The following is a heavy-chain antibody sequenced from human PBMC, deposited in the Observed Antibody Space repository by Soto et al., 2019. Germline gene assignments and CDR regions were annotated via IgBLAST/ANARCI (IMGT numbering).Heavy chain of an antibody. D-gene: IGHD2-2*01. Sequence: GGSLRLSCAAPGFTFSSYWMHWVRQAPGKGLVWVSRINSDGSSTSYADSVKGRFTISRDNAKNTLYLQMNSLRAEDTAVYYCARGYCSSTSCYVPSNLYYYGMDVWGQGTTVTVSS. CDR1: GFTFSSYW. J-gene: IGHJ6*02. CDR2: INSDGSST. V-gene: IGHV3-74*01. CDR3: ARGYCSSTSCYVPSNLYYYGMDV.